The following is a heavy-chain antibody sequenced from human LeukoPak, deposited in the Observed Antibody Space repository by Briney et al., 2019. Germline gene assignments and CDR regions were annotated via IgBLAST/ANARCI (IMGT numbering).Heavy chain of an antibody. CDR2: INHSGST. Sequence: SETLSLPCAVYGGSFSGYYWSWIRQPPGKGLEWIGEINHSGSTNYNPSLKSRVTISVDTSKNQFSLKLSSVTAADSAVYYCALLWFGNWFDPWGQGTLVTLSS. CDR1: GGSFSGYY. J-gene: IGHJ5*02. D-gene: IGHD3-10*01. V-gene: IGHV4-34*01. CDR3: ALLWFGNWFDP.